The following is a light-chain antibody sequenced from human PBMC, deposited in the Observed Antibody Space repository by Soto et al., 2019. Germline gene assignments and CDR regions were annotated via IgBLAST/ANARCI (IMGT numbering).Light chain of an antibody. V-gene: IGLV1-40*01. CDR2: SYS. CDR1: SSDIGAGYD. J-gene: IGLJ2*01. CDR3: QSYDTSRSVV. Sequence: QSVLTQPASVSGAPGQRVTISCTGSSSDIGAGYDIHWYQQLPGTAPKVLIYSYSNRPSGVPDRFSGSKSGTSASLAIAGLQAEDEADYYCQSYDTSRSVVFGGGTKLTVL.